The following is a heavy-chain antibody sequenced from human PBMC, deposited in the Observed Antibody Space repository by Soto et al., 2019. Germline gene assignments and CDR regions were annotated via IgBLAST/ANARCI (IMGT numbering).Heavy chain of an antibody. Sequence: QLQLQESGPGLVKPSETLSLTCTVSGGSISSSSYYWGWIRQPPGKGLEWIGSIYYSGSTYYNPSLKSRVTISVDTSKNQFSLKLSSVTAADTAVYYCARHLGAWLGLNWFDPWGQGTLVTVSS. D-gene: IGHD6-19*01. V-gene: IGHV4-39*01. J-gene: IGHJ5*02. CDR2: IYYSGST. CDR1: GGSISSSSYY. CDR3: ARHLGAWLGLNWFDP.